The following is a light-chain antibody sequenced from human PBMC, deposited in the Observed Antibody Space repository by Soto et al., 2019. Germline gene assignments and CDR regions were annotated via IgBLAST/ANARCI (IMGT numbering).Light chain of an antibody. V-gene: IGKV3-20*01. CDR2: DAS. J-gene: IGKJ4*01. Sequence: EIVLTQSPATLSLSPGERATLSCRASQSVGNNYLAWYQQKPGQPLRFLIYDASTRATGTPGRFSGGGSGTDFTLTISRLEPEDFAVYYCQQYGSTPLTFGGGTKVEIK. CDR1: QSVGNNY. CDR3: QQYGSTPLT.